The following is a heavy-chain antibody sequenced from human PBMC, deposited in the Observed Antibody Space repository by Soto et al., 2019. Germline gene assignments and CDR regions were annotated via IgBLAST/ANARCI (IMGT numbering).Heavy chain of an antibody. CDR1: GFTFSSYW. J-gene: IGHJ5*02. D-gene: IGHD6-6*01. CDR2: INSDGSST. CDR3: ARASSSSPITNWFDP. V-gene: IGHV3-74*01. Sequence: EVQLVESGGGLVQPGGSLRLSCAASGFTFSSYWRHWVRQAPGKGLVWVSRINSDGSSTSYADSVKGRFTISRDNAKNTLYLQMNSLRAEDTAVYYCARASSSSPITNWFDPWGQGTLVTVSS.